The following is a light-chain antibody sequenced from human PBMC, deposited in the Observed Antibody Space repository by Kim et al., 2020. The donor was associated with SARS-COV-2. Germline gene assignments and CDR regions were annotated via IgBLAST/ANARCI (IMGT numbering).Light chain of an antibody. CDR1: QGVSSY. J-gene: IGKJ2*01. Sequence: SASTGDRVTITCRASQGVSSYLAWYQQKSGQAPKLLIYAASTLETGVPSRFSGSGSGTDFTLTISCLQSEDFATYHCQQYYTSPYTFGQGTKLEI. V-gene: IGKV1-8*01. CDR3: QQYYTSPYT. CDR2: AAS.